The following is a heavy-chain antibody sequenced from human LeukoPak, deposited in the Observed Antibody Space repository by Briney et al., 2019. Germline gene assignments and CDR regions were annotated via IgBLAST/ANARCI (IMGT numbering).Heavy chain of an antibody. D-gene: IGHD3-16*02. J-gene: IGHJ4*02. CDR3: ARGTAGYHSSYFDY. Sequence: GGSLRLSCAASGLTFSSHWMHWVRQAPGKGLVWVPRITNDGSSTTYADSVKGRFTISRDNAENTLYLQMNSLRAEDTAVYYCARGTAGYHSSYFDYWGQGTLVTVSS. V-gene: IGHV3-74*01. CDR1: GLTFSSHW. CDR2: ITNDGSST.